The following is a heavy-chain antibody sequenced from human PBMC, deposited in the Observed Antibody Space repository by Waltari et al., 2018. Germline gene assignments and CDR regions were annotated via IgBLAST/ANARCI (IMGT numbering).Heavy chain of an antibody. D-gene: IGHD3-10*01. V-gene: IGHV4-4*07. CDR2: IYPGGST. Sequence: VQLQESGPGLVRSSETLSLTCTVSADSMNSYHYMWTWIRQPAGKALEWIGRIYPGGSTNYNASLNSRVAMSLDTSENQFSLNLASVTAADTAVYYCARGPSSVRNWFDAWGQGILVTVSS. CDR3: ARGPSSVRNWFDA. CDR1: ADSMNSYH. J-gene: IGHJ5*02.